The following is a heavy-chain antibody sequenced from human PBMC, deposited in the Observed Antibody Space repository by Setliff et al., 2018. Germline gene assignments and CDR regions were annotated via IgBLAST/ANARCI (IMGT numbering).Heavy chain of an antibody. V-gene: IGHV1-46*01. D-gene: IGHD2-15*01. CDR3: IVNMVRPVTGLDS. J-gene: IGHJ4*02. CDR1: GHSLTSNH. Sequence: SVKVSCRASGHSLTSNHFHWGRQAPGKGLEWMGTINPNDGYTIYAPAFQGRVAMTTDTSTGTAYMELSGLTSADTAIYYCIVNMVRPVTGLDSWGPGTLVTVSS. CDR2: INPNDGYT.